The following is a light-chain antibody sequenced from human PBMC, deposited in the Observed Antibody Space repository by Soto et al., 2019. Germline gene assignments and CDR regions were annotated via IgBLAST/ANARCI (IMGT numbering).Light chain of an antibody. V-gene: IGLV2-23*01. CDR2: EGS. Sequence: QSLLPKPDLLSGSPGQSITISCTGTSSDVGSYNLVSWYQQHPGKAPKLMIYEGSKRPSGVSNRFSGSKSGNTASLTISGLQAEDEADYYCCSYAGSYVFGTGT. J-gene: IGLJ1*01. CDR3: CSYAGSYV. CDR1: SSDVGSYNL.